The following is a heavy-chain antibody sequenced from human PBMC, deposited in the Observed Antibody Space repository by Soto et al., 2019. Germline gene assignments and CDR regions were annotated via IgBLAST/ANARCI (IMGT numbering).Heavy chain of an antibody. D-gene: IGHD3-16*01. Sequence: GGSLRLSCVASGFNLNTYGIYWVRQAPGKGLQWVAQILYDGSKKHYADSVRGRFTITRDNSKNTVYLQMDSLRVDDTAMYYCVGNLGPKADHRGQGTPVTVSS. CDR1: GFNLNTYG. CDR2: ILYDGSKK. V-gene: IGHV3-30*03. CDR3: VGNLGPKADH. J-gene: IGHJ4*02.